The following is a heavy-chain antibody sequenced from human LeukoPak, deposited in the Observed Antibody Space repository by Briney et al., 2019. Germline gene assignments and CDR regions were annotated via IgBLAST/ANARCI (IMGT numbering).Heavy chain of an antibody. CDR1: VFTFSTYN. D-gene: IGHD1-26*01. CDR3: ARDPYNGGYGDSYYYYMDV. CDR2: FTCMIRYT. Sequence: GGSLRLSCAASVFTFSTYNMNWVRQAPGKVLEWVSSFTCMIRYTFYADSVKGRFTISRANAKNSLYLQMNSLRAEDTAIYYCARDPYNGGYGDSYYYYMDVWGKGTTVTISS. J-gene: IGHJ6*03. V-gene: IGHV3-21*06.